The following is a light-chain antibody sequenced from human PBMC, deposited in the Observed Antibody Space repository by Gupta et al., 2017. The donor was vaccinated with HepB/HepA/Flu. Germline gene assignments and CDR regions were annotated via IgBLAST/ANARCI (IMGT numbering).Light chain of an antibody. V-gene: IGKV4-1*01. CDR2: WAS. CDR3: QQEDNGPIT. J-gene: IGKJ5*01. Sequence: DIVMTQSPDSLAVSLGERATINCKSSQTILNRSNNENHLAWYQQKAGQPPKLLIYWASTRESGVPDRFSGSGSGTDFTLTISSLQAEDVAIYYCQQEDNGPITFGQGTQLEIK. CDR1: QTILNRSNNENH.